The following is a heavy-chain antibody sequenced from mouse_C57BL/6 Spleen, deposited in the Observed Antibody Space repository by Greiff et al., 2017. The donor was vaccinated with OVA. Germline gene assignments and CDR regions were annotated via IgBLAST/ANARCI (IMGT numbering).Heavy chain of an antibody. CDR2: ISYDGSN. J-gene: IGHJ2*01. CDR3: AREGNGYDMDY. CDR1: GYSITSGYY. Sequence: VQLKESGPGLVKPSQSLSLTCSVTGYSITSGYYWNWLRQFPGNKLEWMGYISYDGSNNYKPSLKNRISITRDTSKNQFFLKLNSVTTEDTATDYCAREGNGYDMDYWGQGTTLTVSS. D-gene: IGHD2-2*01. V-gene: IGHV3-6*01.